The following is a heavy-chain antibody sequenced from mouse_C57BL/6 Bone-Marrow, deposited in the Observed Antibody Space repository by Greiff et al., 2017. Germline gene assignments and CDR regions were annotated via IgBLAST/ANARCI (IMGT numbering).Heavy chain of an antibody. CDR3: TSVYSNYFDY. D-gene: IGHD2-5*01. J-gene: IGHJ2*01. V-gene: IGHV1-5*01. Sequence: EVKLVESGTVLARPGASVKMSCKTSGYTFTSYWMHWVKQRPGPGLEWIGSIYTGNRDTSYNQKFKGKAKLTAVTSASTDYMELSRLTHEDSAVYYYTSVYSNYFDYWGQGTTLTVSS. CDR2: IYTGNRDT. CDR1: GYTFTSYW.